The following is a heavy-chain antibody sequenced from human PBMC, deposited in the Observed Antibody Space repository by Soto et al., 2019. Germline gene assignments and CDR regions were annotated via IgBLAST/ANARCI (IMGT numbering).Heavy chain of an antibody. CDR1: GYSFTSYW. J-gene: IGHJ4*02. D-gene: IGHD2-2*01. CDR2: IDPSDSYT. Sequence: LGESLKISCKGSGYSFTSYWISWVRQMPGKGLEWMGRIDPSDSYTNYSPSFQGHVTISADKSISTAYLQWSSLKASDTAMYYCAHLGDIVVVPAAMSGNYWGQGTLVTVSS. V-gene: IGHV5-10-1*01. CDR3: AHLGDIVVVPAAMSGNY.